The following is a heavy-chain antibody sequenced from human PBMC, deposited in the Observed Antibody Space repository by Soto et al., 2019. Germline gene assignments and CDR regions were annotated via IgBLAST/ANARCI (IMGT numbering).Heavy chain of an antibody. Sequence: VASVKVSCKASGYTFTSYAMHWVRQAPGQRLEWMGWINAGNGNTKYSQKFQGRVTITRDTSASTAYMELSSLRSEDTAVYYCARVLAHYYYYGMDVWGQGTTVTVSS. CDR3: ARVLAHYYYYGMDV. V-gene: IGHV1-3*01. D-gene: IGHD3-3*02. J-gene: IGHJ6*02. CDR2: INAGNGNT. CDR1: GYTFTSYA.